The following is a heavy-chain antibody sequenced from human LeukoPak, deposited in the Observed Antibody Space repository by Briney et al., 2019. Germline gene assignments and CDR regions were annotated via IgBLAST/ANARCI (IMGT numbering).Heavy chain of an antibody. D-gene: IGHD4/OR15-4a*01. J-gene: IGHJ4*02. CDR3: ASESNDYGGPFPDY. Sequence: SETLSLTCTVSGGSISSYYWSWIRQPAGKGLEWIGRIYTSGITNYNPSLKSRVTMSVGTSKNQFSLKLSSVTAADTAVYYCASESNDYGGPFPDYWGQGTLVTVSS. CDR1: GGSISSYY. CDR2: IYTSGIT. V-gene: IGHV4-4*07.